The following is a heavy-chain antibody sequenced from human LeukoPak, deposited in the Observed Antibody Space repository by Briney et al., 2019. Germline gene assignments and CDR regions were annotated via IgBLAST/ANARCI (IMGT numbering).Heavy chain of an antibody. Sequence: PSETLSLTCTVSGGSISSYYWSWIRQPPGKGLEWIGYIYYSGSTNYNPSLKSRVTISVDTSKNQFPLKLSSVTAADTAVYYCARATYYYDTSGYYQYYFDYWGQGTLVTVSS. D-gene: IGHD3-22*01. CDR2: IYYSGST. J-gene: IGHJ4*02. CDR1: GGSISSYY. V-gene: IGHV4-59*01. CDR3: ARATYYYDTSGYYQYYFDY.